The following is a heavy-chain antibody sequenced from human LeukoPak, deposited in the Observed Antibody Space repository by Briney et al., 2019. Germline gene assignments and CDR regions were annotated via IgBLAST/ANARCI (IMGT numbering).Heavy chain of an antibody. V-gene: IGHV3-23*01. CDR1: GFTFSSYA. CDR3: ARGYCSSTSCRKPYYFDY. D-gene: IGHD2-2*01. J-gene: IGHJ4*02. Sequence: PGGSLRLSCAASGFTFSSYAMSWVRQAPGKGLEWVSAISGSGGSTYYAESVKGRFTISRDNSKNTLYLQMNSLRAEDTAVYYCARGYCSSTSCRKPYYFDYWGQGTLVTVSS. CDR2: ISGSGGST.